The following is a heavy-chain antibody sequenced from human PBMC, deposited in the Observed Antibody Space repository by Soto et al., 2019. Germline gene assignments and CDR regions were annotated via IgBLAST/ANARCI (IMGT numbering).Heavy chain of an antibody. CDR1: GFTFDDYT. D-gene: IGHD1-26*01. J-gene: IGHJ6*02. V-gene: IGHV3-43*01. CDR3: AKDYWDKTKGLYGMDV. CDR2: ISWDGGST. Sequence: LSCAACGFTFDDYTMHWVRQAPGKGLEWVSLISWDGGSTYYADSVKGRFTISRDNSKNSLYLQMNSLRTEDTALYYRAKDYWDKTKGLYGMDVCGQGTTVIASS.